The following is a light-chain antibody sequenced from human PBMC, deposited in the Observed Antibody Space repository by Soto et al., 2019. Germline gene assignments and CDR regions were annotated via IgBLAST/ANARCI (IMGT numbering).Light chain of an antibody. V-gene: IGKV3-15*01. CDR2: GAS. CDR3: QQHNTWPRT. CDR1: QSVSSS. Sequence: EIVMTQPPVTLSVSPGERATLSCRASQSVSSSLAWYQQKPGQAPRLLIYGASTRATGIPARFSGSGSGTEFILTISSLQSEDFAVYYCQQHNTWPRTFGGGTKV. J-gene: IGKJ4*01.